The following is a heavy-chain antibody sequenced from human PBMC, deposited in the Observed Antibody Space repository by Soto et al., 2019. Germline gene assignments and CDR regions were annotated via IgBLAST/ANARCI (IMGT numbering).Heavy chain of an antibody. CDR2: IYYSWNT. Sequence: QVQLQESGPGLVKPSQTLSLTCTVSGASIRSGGYYFSWVRQRPGKGLEWVGYIYYSWNTHYNPSLKSRLITSVDTSQNHSSLNLNSVTAADTAMYYCARAYYGEKVRWFDTWGQGTLVTVSS. CDR1: GASIRSGGYY. V-gene: IGHV4-31*03. CDR3: ARAYYGEKVRWFDT. J-gene: IGHJ5*02. D-gene: IGHD3-22*01.